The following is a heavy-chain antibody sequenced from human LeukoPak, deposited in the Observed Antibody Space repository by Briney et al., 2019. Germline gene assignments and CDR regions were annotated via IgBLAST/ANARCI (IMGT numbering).Heavy chain of an antibody. J-gene: IGHJ6*02. CDR2: IYYSGST. D-gene: IGHD6-6*01. V-gene: IGHV4-59*08. CDR3: ARSQDSSSSGPYYYYGMDV. Sequence: SETLSLTCTVSGGSISSYYWSWIRQPPGKGLEWIGYIYYSGSTNYNPSLKSRVTISVDTSKNQFSLKLNSVTAADTAVYYCARSQDSSSSGPYYYYGMDVWGQGTTVTVSS. CDR1: GGSISSYY.